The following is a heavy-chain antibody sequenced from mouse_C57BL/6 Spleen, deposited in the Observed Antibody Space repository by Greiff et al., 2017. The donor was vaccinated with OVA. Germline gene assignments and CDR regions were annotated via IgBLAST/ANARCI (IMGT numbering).Heavy chain of an antibody. CDR2: IHPNSGST. CDR3: ARFELDYAMDY. Sequence: QVQLQQPGAELVKPGASVKLSCKASGYTFTSYWMHWVKQRPGQGLEWIGMIHPNSGSTNYNEKFKSKATLTVDKSSSTAYMQLSSLTSEDSAVYYCARFELDYAMDYWGQGTSVTVSS. V-gene: IGHV1-64*01. D-gene: IGHD4-1*01. CDR1: GYTFTSYW. J-gene: IGHJ4*01.